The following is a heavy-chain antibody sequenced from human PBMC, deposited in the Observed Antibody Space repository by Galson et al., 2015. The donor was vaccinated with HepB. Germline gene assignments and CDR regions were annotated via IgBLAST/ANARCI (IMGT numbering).Heavy chain of an antibody. CDR1: GFTFSSYA. CDR2: ISYDGSNK. V-gene: IGHV3-30-3*01. J-gene: IGHJ6*02. D-gene: IGHD3-16*02. Sequence: SLRLSCAASGFTFSSYAMHWVRQAPGKGLEWVAVISYDGSNKYYADSVKGRFTISRDNSKNTLYLQMNSLRAEDTAVYYCAREIFRPQIGYYDYVWGSYRGGYYYYGMDVWGQGTTVTVSS. CDR3: AREIFRPQIGYYDYVWGSYRGGYYYYGMDV.